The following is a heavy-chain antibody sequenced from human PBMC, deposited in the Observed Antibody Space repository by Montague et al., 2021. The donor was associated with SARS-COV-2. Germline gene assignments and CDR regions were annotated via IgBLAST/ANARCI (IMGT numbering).Heavy chain of an antibody. CDR1: GGSISGYY. Sequence: SETLSLTCSVSGGSISGYYWSWLRQPPGKGLEWIGDIYYSGGTKYNPSLKSRATISVDRSKNQFSLNLNSVTAADTAVYFCARLLRSCTNGVCRTYHYYAMDVWGQGSTVTVSS. V-gene: IGHV4-59*01. J-gene: IGHJ6*02. CDR3: ARLLRSCTNGVCRTYHYYAMDV. D-gene: IGHD2-8*01. CDR2: IYYSGGT.